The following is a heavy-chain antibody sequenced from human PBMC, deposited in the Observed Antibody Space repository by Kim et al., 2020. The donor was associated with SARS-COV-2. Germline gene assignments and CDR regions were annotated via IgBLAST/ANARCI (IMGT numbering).Heavy chain of an antibody. J-gene: IGHJ5*02. V-gene: IGHV3-23*01. CDR1: GFTFSSYA. CDR3: AKDLYPVVAATLNGWFDP. D-gene: IGHD2-15*01. CDR2: ISGSGGST. Sequence: GGSLRLSCAASGFTFSSYAMSWVRQAPGKGLEWVSAISGSGGSTYYADSVKGRFTISRDNSKNTLYLQMNSLRAEDTAVYYCAKDLYPVVAATLNGWFDPWGQGTLVTVSS.